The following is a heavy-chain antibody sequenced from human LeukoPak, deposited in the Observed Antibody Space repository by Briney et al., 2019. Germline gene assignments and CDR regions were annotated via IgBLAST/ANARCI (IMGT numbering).Heavy chain of an antibody. Sequence: GGSLRLSCAASGFTFSSYWMSWVRQAPGKGLEWVANIKKDGSEKHYVDSVKGRFTISRDNTKNSLYLQMNSLRAEDTAVYYCARDYTGGWNDYWGQGTLVIVSS. V-gene: IGHV3-7*01. CDR1: GFTFSSYW. CDR3: ARDYTGGWNDY. J-gene: IGHJ4*02. CDR2: IKKDGSEK. D-gene: IGHD7-27*01.